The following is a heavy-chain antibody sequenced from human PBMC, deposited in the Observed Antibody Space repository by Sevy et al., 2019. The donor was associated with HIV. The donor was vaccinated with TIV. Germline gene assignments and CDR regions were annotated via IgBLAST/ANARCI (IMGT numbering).Heavy chain of an antibody. CDR1: GYTFTTYD. CDR3: ARGLDGYSLNDAFDI. J-gene: IGHJ3*02. D-gene: IGHD4-4*01. CDR2: MNPNSGNT. Sequence: ASVKVSCKASGYTFTTYDINWVRQATGQGLEWMGWMNPNSGNTAYAQKLQGRVTITRNTTISTAYMELSSMRSEDTAMYYCARGLDGYSLNDAFDIWGQGTMVTVSS. V-gene: IGHV1-8*03.